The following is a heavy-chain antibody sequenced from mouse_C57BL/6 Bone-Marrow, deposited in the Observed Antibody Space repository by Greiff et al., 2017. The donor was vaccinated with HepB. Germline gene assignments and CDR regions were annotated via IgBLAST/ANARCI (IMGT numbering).Heavy chain of an antibody. D-gene: IGHD2-4*01. CDR1: GFTFTSYG. Sequence: VQLQQSGPELVRPGPSVKMSCTTSGFTFTSYGINWVRQRPGQGLEWIGYIYIGNGYTEYNEKFKGKATLTSDPSSSTAYMQLSSLTSEDSAIYFCAIYYDYDAFAYWGQGTLVTVSA. J-gene: IGHJ3*01. CDR3: AIYYDYDAFAY. V-gene: IGHV1-58*01. CDR2: IYIGNGYT.